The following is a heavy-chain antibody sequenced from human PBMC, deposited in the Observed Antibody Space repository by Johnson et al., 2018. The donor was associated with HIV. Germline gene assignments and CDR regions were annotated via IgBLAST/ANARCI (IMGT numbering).Heavy chain of an antibody. CDR3: AKARSWPYPFDSFDV. Sequence: QVQLVESGGGVVQPGRSLRLSCAASGFTFSSYAMYWVRQAPGKGLEWVAVISYDGSNKYYADSVKGRFTISRDNAKNSLYLQMSSLTADDTAVSYCAKARSWPYPFDSFDVWGQGTMVTFSS. CDR2: ISYDGSNK. J-gene: IGHJ3*01. D-gene: IGHD2-15*01. CDR1: GFTFSSYA. V-gene: IGHV3-30-3*01.